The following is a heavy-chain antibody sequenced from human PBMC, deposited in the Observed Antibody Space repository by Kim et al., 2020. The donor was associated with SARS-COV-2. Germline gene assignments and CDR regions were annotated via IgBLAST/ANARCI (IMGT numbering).Heavy chain of an antibody. CDR3: ARGPAWNGGTYYFDY. Sequence: ASVKVSCKASGYTFSNYDINWVRQATGQGLEWMGWMNPNSGNTGYAQKFQGRVTMTRNTSTSTAYMDLSSLRSEDTAVYYCARGPAWNGGTYYFDYWGRGTLVTVST. J-gene: IGHJ4*02. CDR1: GYTFSNYD. D-gene: IGHD1-1*01. V-gene: IGHV1-8*01. CDR2: MNPNSGNT.